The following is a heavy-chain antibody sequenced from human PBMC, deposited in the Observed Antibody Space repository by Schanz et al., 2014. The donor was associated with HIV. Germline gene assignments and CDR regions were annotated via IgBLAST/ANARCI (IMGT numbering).Heavy chain of an antibody. D-gene: IGHD3-22*01. J-gene: IGHJ6*02. CDR1: GLTFSDYA. CDR2: ISYDGSNK. CDR3: AKDRNYYESKYRGKGNYYYYYGMDV. V-gene: IGHV3-30*18. Sequence: VQLLESGGGLEQPGGSLRLSCAASGLTFSDYAMTWVRQGAGKGLEWVAVISYDGSNKKYADSVKGRFTISRDNSKNSLSLLIKSLRAEDAAVYYCAKDRNYYESKYRGKGNYYYYYGMDVWGQGTTVTVSS.